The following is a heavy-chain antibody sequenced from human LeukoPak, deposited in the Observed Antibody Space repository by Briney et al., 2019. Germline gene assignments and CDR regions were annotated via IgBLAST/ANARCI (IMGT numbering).Heavy chain of an antibody. Sequence: PGGSLRLSCAASGFTFSSYGMHWVRQAPGKGLEWVAVISYDGSNKYYADSVKGRFTISRDNSKNTLYLQMNSLRAEDTAVYYCAKGLSNSWAFDIWGQGTMVTVSS. CDR2: ISYDGSNK. CDR3: AKGLSNSWAFDI. V-gene: IGHV3-30*18. D-gene: IGHD4-23*01. CDR1: GFTFSSYG. J-gene: IGHJ3*02.